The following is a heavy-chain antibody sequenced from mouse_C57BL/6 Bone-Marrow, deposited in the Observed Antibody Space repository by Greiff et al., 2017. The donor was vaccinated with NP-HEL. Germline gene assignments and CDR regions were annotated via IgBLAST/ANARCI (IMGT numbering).Heavy chain of an antibody. CDR1: GYTFTDYY. CDR2: INPNNGGT. CDR3: ARRTTVVEDWYFDV. J-gene: IGHJ1*03. V-gene: IGHV1-26*01. Sequence: EVQLQQSGPELVKPGASVKISCKASGYTFTDYYMNWVKQSHGKSLEWIGDINPNNGGTSYNQKFKGKATLTVDKSSSTAYMELRSLTSEDSAVYYCARRTTVVEDWYFDVWGTGTTVTVSS. D-gene: IGHD1-1*01.